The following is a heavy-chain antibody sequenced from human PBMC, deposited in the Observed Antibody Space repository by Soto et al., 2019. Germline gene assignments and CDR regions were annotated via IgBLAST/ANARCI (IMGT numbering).Heavy chain of an antibody. CDR2: ISGSGGSK. V-gene: IGHV3-23*01. J-gene: IGHJ6*01. Sequence: VPLLEAGGGLVQPGGSLRLSCAASGFTFSSYAMSWGRQAPGKGLEWVSAISGSGGSKYYAHSVKGRFTISSDNSKNTLYLQMNSLRAEDTGVYYCAVNYGMDVWGQGTTVTVSS. CDR1: GFTFSSYA. CDR3: AVNYGMDV.